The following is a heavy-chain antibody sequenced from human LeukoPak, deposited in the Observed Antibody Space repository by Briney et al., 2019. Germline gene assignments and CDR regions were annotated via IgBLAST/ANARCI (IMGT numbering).Heavy chain of an antibody. V-gene: IGHV3-23*01. D-gene: IGHD4-17*01. Sequence: PGGSLRLSCAVSRFTLSTYAMTWVRQAPGKGLEWVSTIGGGGAGTYYADSVKVRFTISRDSSKDTLYLQMNSLRAEDTAVYYCAKTHGDYVYYFFYAMDVWGQGTTVTVSS. J-gene: IGHJ6*02. CDR1: RFTLSTYA. CDR2: IGGGGAGT. CDR3: AKTHGDYVYYFFYAMDV.